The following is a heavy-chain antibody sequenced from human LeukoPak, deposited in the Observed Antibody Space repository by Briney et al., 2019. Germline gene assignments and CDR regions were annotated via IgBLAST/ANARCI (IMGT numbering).Heavy chain of an antibody. J-gene: IGHJ4*02. CDR3: ARGCSSTSCPLPFDY. D-gene: IGHD2-2*01. CDR1: GYTFTSYY. V-gene: IGHV1-46*01. Sequence: ASVKVSCKASGYTFTSYYMHWVRQAPGQGLEWMGIINPSGGSTSYAQKFQGRVTMTSDMSTSTVYMELSSLRSEDTAVYYCARGCSSTSCPLPFDYWGQGTLVTVSS. CDR2: INPSGGST.